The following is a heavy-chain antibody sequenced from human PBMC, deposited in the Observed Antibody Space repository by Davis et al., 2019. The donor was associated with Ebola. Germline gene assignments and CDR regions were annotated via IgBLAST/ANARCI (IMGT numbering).Heavy chain of an antibody. D-gene: IGHD1-26*01. CDR3: ARDRWELHHLLRASDAFDI. V-gene: IGHV7-4-1*02. J-gene: IGHJ3*02. CDR2: INTNTGNP. CDR1: GYTFTSYA. Sequence: ASVKVSCKASGYTFTSYAMNRVRQAPGQGLEWMGWINTNTGNPTYAQGFTGRFVFSLDTSVSTAYLQISSLKAEDTAVYYCARDRWELHHLLRASDAFDIWGQGTMVTVSS.